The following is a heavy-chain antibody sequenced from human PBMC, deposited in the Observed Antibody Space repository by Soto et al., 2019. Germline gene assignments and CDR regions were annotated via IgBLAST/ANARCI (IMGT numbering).Heavy chain of an antibody. J-gene: IGHJ4*02. Sequence: PGGSLRLSCAASGFTFSSYWMSWVRQAPGKGLEWVANIKQDGSEKYYVDSVKGRFTISRDNAKNSLYLQMNSLRAEDTAVYYGARDFSSRRYYFYYWGQGTLVPVAS. CDR3: ARDFSSRRYYFYY. CDR2: IKQDGSEK. V-gene: IGHV3-7*01. D-gene: IGHD6-13*01. CDR1: GFTFSSYW.